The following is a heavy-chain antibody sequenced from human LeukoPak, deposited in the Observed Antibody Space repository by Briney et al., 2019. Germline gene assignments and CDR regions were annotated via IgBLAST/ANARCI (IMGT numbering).Heavy chain of an antibody. J-gene: IGHJ5*02. CDR3: AKDCKRLRFLEWLFSGWFDP. V-gene: IGHV3-23*01. CDR1: GFTFSSYA. CDR2: ISGSSGST. D-gene: IGHD3-3*01. Sequence: GGSLRLSCAASGFTFSSYAMSWVRQAPGKGLEWVSAISGSSGSTYYADSVKGRFTISRDNSKNTLYLQMNSLRAEDTAVYYCAKDCKRLRFLEWLFSGWFDPWGQGTLVTVSS.